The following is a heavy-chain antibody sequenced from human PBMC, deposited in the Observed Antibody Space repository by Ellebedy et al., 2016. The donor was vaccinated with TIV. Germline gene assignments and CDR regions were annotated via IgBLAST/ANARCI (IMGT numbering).Heavy chain of an antibody. J-gene: IGHJ4*02. D-gene: IGHD6-13*01. CDR2: IYYSGST. CDR1: GGSMNSYY. V-gene: IGHV4-59*01. CDR3: AREWPHSGSSWYGPFDY. Sequence: SETLSLSXTVSGGSMNSYYWSWIRQPPGKGLEWIGYIYYSGSTNYNPSLESRVTISVDTSKNQFSLKLRSVTAADTAVYYCAREWPHSGSSWYGPFDYWGQGTLVTVSS.